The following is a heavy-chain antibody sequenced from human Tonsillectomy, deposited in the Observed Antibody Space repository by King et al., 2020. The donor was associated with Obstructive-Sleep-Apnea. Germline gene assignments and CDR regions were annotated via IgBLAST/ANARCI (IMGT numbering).Heavy chain of an antibody. CDR2: IWYDGRSK. CDR3: TKIRGDTPMASVSFYGMDV. D-gene: IGHD5-18*01. CDR1: GFTFSNYN. V-gene: IGHV3-30*02. Sequence: VQLVESGGGVVQPGGSLRLSCAASGFTFSNYNMHWVRQAPGKGLEWVAFIWYDGRSKYYADSVKGRFSISRDNSKNTLYLQMDSLRVEDTAIYYCTKIRGDTPMASVSFYGMDVWGQGTTVTV. J-gene: IGHJ6*02.